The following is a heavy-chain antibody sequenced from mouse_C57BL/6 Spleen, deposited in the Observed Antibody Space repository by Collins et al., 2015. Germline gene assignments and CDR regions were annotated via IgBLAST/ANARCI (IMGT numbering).Heavy chain of an antibody. CDR2: INSNGGST. V-gene: IGHV5-6-2*01. Sequence: KRLELVAAINSNGGSTYYPDTVKGRFTISRDNAKNTLYLQMSSLKSEDTALYYCARHYGNYYYAMDYWGQGTSVTVPS. CDR3: ARHYGNYYYAMDY. J-gene: IGHJ4*01. D-gene: IGHD2-1*01.